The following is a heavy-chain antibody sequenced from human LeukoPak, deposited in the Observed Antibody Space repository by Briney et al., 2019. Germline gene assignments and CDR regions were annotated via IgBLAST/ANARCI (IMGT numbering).Heavy chain of an antibody. CDR1: GFTFSSYA. Sequence: PGGSLRLSCAASGFTFSSYAMHWVRQAPGKGLEWVAVMSFDGSNKYYADSVKGRFTISRDNSKNTLYLQVNNLRAEDTAVYYCARGPNSNWSGLDFWGQGTLLTVSS. V-gene: IGHV3-30*04. J-gene: IGHJ4*02. D-gene: IGHD6-6*01. CDR2: MSFDGSNK. CDR3: ARGPNSNWSGLDF.